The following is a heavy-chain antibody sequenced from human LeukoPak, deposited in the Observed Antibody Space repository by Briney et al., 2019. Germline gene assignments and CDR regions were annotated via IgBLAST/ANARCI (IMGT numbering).Heavy chain of an antibody. J-gene: IGHJ4*02. CDR2: ISGSGGST. CDR1: GFTFSSYA. Sequence: GGSLRLSYAASGFTFSSYAMSWVRQAPGKGLEWVSAISGSGGSTYYADSVKGRFTISRDNSKNTLCLQMNSLGAEDTAIYYCAKVIGTPNFWGQGTLVTVSS. V-gene: IGHV3-23*01. D-gene: IGHD1-26*01. CDR3: AKVIGTPNF.